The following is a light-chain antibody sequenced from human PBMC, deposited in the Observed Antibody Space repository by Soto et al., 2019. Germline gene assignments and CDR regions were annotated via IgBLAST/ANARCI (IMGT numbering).Light chain of an antibody. CDR2: ETS. J-gene: IGLJ1*01. Sequence: QSALAQPASVSGSPGQSVTISCTGTSSDFGSYKFVSWYQHHPGKVPKVIIYETSKRPSGVSDRFSGSKSGNTASLTISGLQAEDEADYYCCSYAGSYTFVFGIGTKVTVL. V-gene: IGLV2-23*01. CDR3: CSYAGSYTFV. CDR1: SSDFGSYKF.